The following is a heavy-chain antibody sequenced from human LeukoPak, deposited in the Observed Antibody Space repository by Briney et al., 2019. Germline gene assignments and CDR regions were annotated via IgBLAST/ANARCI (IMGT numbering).Heavy chain of an antibody. CDR1: GFSLNTNGMC. D-gene: IGHD2-15*01. Sequence: ESGPTLVNPTQTLTLTCTFSGFSLNTNGMCVSWVRQPPGKALEWLALIDLDDDKYYRTSLKTRLTISKDTSKNQVVLIMTNMDPVDTATYYCARVRGGSFDYWGQGTLVTVSS. CDR3: ARVRGGSFDY. V-gene: IGHV2-70*20. CDR2: IDLDDDK. J-gene: IGHJ4*02.